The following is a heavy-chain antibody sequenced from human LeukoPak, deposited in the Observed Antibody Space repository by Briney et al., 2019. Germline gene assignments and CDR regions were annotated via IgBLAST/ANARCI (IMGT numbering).Heavy chain of an antibody. Sequence: GGSQRLSCAASGFTFSSYAMSWVRQAPGKGLEWVSDISGSGGSTYYADSVKGRFTISRDNSKNTLYLQMNSLRAEDTAVYYCSKRTAPVCATPEYFQHWGRGTLVTVSS. J-gene: IGHJ1*01. D-gene: IGHD1-26*01. V-gene: IGHV3-23*01. CDR3: SKRTAPVCATPEYFQH. CDR2: ISGSGGST. CDR1: GFTFSSYA.